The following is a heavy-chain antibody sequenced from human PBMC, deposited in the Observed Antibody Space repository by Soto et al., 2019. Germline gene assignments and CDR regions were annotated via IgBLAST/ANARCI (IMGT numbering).Heavy chain of an antibody. D-gene: IGHD3-3*01. J-gene: IGHJ4*02. Sequence: ASVKVSCKASGYTFTGYFMHWVRQAPGQGLEWMGWINPYSGGADYAQSFQGRVTMARDTSISTVYMELRSLRSDDTAFYYCARDDDFWGGSLLHWGQGTLVTVSS. V-gene: IGHV1-2*02. CDR1: GYTFTGYF. CDR2: INPYSGGA. CDR3: ARDDDFWGGSLLH.